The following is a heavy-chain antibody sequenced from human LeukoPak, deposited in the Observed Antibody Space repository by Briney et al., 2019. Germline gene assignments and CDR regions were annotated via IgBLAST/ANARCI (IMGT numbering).Heavy chain of an antibody. D-gene: IGHD3-22*01. CDR2: INPNSGGT. CDR1: GYTFTGYY. CDR3: ARDYTALYDSSGYYDY. J-gene: IGHJ4*02. Sequence: ASVKVSCKASGYTFTGYYMHWVRQAPGQGLEWMGWINPNSGGTNYAQKFQGRVTMTRDTSISTAYMELSRLRSDDTAVYYCARDYTALYDSSGYYDYWGQGTLVTVSS. V-gene: IGHV1-2*02.